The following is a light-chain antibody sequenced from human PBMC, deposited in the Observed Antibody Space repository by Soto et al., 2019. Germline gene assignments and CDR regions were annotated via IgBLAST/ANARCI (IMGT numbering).Light chain of an antibody. CDR3: QQSYSPPFT. CDR2: GAN. Sequence: DIQMTQSPSSLSASVGDRVAITCRASQTITFYLNWYQLEPGKPPKLLIYGANTMQSGVPSRFSAGGSGTDFTLTINILQPEDFATYYCQQSYSPPFTFGQGTQLQIK. V-gene: IGKV1-39*01. J-gene: IGKJ2*01. CDR1: QTITFY.